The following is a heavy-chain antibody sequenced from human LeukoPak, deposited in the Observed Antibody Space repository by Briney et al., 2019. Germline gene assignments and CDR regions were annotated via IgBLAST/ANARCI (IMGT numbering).Heavy chain of an antibody. Sequence: PGGSLRLSCAASEFSLSNVWMSWVRQAPGKGLEWVSAISGSGGSTYYADSVKGRFTISRDNSKNTLYLQMNSLRAEDTAVYYCAKVRRGIVATIHNWFDPWGQGTLVTVSS. CDR1: EFSLSNVW. D-gene: IGHD5-12*01. CDR3: AKVRRGIVATIHNWFDP. CDR2: ISGSGGST. J-gene: IGHJ5*02. V-gene: IGHV3-23*01.